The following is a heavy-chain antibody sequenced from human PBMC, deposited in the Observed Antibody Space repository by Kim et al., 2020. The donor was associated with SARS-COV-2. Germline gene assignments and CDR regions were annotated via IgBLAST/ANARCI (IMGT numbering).Heavy chain of an antibody. Sequence: SETLSLTCAVYGGSFSGYYWSWIRQPPGKGLEWIGEINHSGSTNYNPSLKSRVTISVDTSKNQFSLKLSSVTAADTAVYYCARRTFRADSSRAFDIWGQGTMVTVSS. V-gene: IGHV4-34*01. CDR3: ARRTFRADSSRAFDI. D-gene: IGHD6-13*01. J-gene: IGHJ3*02. CDR2: INHSGST. CDR1: GGSFSGYY.